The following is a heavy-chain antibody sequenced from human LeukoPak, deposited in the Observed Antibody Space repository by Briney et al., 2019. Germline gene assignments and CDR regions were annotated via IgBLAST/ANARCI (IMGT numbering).Heavy chain of an antibody. CDR2: ISHSGST. Sequence: ASETLSLTCAVSGDSISSGGFSWSWIRQPPGKGLEWIGYISHSGSTYYNPSLKSRVIISVDNSKTQFSLKLSSVTAADTAVYYCARHVAAWFDPWGQGNPVTVSS. J-gene: IGHJ5*02. CDR3: ARHVAAWFDP. CDR1: GDSISSGGFS. V-gene: IGHV4-30-2*01. D-gene: IGHD3-10*02.